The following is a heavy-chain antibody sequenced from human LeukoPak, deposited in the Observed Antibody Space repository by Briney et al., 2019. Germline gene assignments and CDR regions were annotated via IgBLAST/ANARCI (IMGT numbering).Heavy chain of an antibody. V-gene: IGHV3-30*18. CDR1: GFTFSSYG. Sequence: GGSLRLSCAASGFTFSSYGMHWVRQAPGKGLEWGAVISYDGSNKYYADSVKGRFTISRDNSKNTLYLQMNSLRAEDTAVYYCAKAAGYSYGYLTYYYYGMDVWGQGTTVTVSS. D-gene: IGHD5-18*01. J-gene: IGHJ6*02. CDR3: AKAAGYSYGYLTYYYYGMDV. CDR2: ISYDGSNK.